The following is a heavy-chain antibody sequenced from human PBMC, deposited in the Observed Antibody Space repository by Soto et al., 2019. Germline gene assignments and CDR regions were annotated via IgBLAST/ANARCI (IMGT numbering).Heavy chain of an antibody. CDR1: GLTVSRNY. D-gene: IGHD3-10*01. CDR3: ARFSPGRPEVMDV. Sequence: EVQLVESGGGFIQPGGSLRLSCVVSGLTVSRNYMTWVRQAPGKGLECVSVIYSGGSTYSADSVKGRFTISRDNSKNTVYLRMNSLRVEDTAVYYCARFSPGRPEVMDVWAQGTTFTAS. CDR2: IYSGGST. J-gene: IGHJ6*02. V-gene: IGHV3-53*01.